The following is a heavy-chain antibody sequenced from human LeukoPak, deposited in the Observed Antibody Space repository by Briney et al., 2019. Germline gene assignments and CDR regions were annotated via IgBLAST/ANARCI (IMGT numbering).Heavy chain of an antibody. Sequence: GGSLRLSCAASGFTVSGNYMSWVRQAPGKGLEWVSLIYSGGTTYYADSVKGRVTISRDNSKNTLYLQMNSLRAEDTAVYYCARSSERKYYFDYWGQGTLVTVSS. D-gene: IGHD3-22*01. CDR3: ARSSERKYYFDY. CDR2: IYSGGTT. V-gene: IGHV3-53*01. CDR1: GFTVSGNY. J-gene: IGHJ4*02.